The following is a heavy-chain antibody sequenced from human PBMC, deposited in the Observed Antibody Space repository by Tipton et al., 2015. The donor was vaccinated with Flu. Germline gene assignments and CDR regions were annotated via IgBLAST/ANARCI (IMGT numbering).Heavy chain of an antibody. CDR1: GDSIRNDYF. CDR2: IHRSGST. CDR3: ARDPSLGMPDYFDY. Sequence: TLSLTCAVSGDSIRNDYFWGWIRQPPGKGLEWIATIHRSGSTKYNPSLKSRVTISVDTSKNQFSLQLRSVTAADTAVYYCARDPSLGMPDYFDYWGQGTLVTASS. J-gene: IGHJ4*02. D-gene: IGHD2-2*01. V-gene: IGHV4-38-2*02.